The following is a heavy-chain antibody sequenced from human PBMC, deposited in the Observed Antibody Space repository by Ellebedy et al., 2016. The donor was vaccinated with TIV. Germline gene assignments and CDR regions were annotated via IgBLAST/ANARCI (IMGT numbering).Heavy chain of an antibody. D-gene: IGHD3-10*01. CDR2: IKEDGSEK. V-gene: IGHV3-7*03. CDR3: SREARITFIRGVTGWFDT. Sequence: GESLKISCAASGFIFTSYWMNWVRQAPGKGLEWVANIKEDGSEKYYVDSVKGRFTISRDNAKNSVFLQMNSLSPEDTAVYYCSREARITFIRGVTGWFDTWGQGTLVSVSS. CDR1: GFIFTSYW. J-gene: IGHJ5*02.